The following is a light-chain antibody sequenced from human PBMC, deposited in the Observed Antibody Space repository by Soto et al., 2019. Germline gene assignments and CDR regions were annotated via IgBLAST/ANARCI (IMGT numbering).Light chain of an antibody. J-gene: IGKJ5*01. V-gene: IGKV2-28*01. CDR1: QSLLHSNGYNY. CDR3: MQALQTPIT. Sequence: DIVMTQSPLSLPVTPGEPASISCRSSQSLLHSNGYNYSDWYLQKPGQSPQLLIYLGSNRASGVPDRFSGSGSGTYFTLKISRVEAEDVGVYYCMQALQTPITFGQGTRLEIK. CDR2: LGS.